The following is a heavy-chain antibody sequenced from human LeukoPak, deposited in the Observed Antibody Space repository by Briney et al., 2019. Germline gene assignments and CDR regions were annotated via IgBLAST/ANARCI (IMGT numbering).Heavy chain of an antibody. CDR3: ARADCSGSTCYLRRSWFDP. J-gene: IGHJ5*02. Sequence: GGSLRLSCAASGFTLSSFHMNWVRQAPGKGLEWVSSISTSSRYIYYRDSVKGRFTISRNDAKNSLYLQMNSLRVEDTAVYYCARADCSGSTCYLRRSWFDPWGQGTLVTVSS. V-gene: IGHV3-21*01. D-gene: IGHD2-2*01. CDR2: ISTSSRYI. CDR1: GFTLSSFH.